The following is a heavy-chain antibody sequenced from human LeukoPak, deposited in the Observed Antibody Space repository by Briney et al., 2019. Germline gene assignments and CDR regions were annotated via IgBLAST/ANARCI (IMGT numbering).Heavy chain of an antibody. CDR2: IYYSGST. Sequence: SETLSLTCTVSGGSISSYYWSWIRQPPGKGLEWIGYIYYSGSTNYNSSLTSRVTISVDTSKNQFSLKLSSVTAADTAVYYCARGGTLRTFDYWGQGTLVTVSS. J-gene: IGHJ4*02. V-gene: IGHV4-59*01. CDR1: GGSISSYY. D-gene: IGHD1-1*01. CDR3: ARGGTLRTFDY.